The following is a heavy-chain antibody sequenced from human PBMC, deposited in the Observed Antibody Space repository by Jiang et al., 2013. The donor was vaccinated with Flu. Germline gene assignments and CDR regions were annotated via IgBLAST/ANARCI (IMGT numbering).Heavy chain of an antibody. J-gene: IGHJ4*02. CDR3: ARDSIVEMATIFEGFDY. D-gene: IGHD5-24*01. Sequence: VQLLESGGGVVQPGRSLRLSCAASGFTFSSYGMHWVRQAPGKGLEWVAVIWYGGSNKYYADSVKGRFTISRDNSKNTLYLQMNSLRAEDTAVYYCARDSIVEMATIFEGFDYWGQGTLVTVSS. CDR1: GFTFSSYG. V-gene: IGHV3-33*01. CDR2: IWYGGSNK.